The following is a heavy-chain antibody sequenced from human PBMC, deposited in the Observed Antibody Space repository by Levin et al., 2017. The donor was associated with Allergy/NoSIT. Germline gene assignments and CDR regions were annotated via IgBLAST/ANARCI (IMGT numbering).Heavy chain of an antibody. CDR3: ARSGNARSGFDY. Sequence: GGSLRLSCKGSGYSFNSYWIGWVRQMPGKGLEWMGIIFPADSDTRYSPSFQGQATISADKSINTAYLQWSSLKASDTAMYYCARSGNARSGFDYWGQGTLVTVSS. D-gene: IGHD6-25*01. J-gene: IGHJ4*02. CDR2: IFPADSDT. V-gene: IGHV5-51*01. CDR1: GYSFNSYW.